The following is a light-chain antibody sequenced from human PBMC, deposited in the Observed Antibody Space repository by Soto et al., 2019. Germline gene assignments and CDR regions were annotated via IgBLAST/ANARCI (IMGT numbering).Light chain of an antibody. Sequence: QSALTQPRSVSGSPGQSVTISCTGTNSDVGGYNYVSWYQQYPGKAPKLMISGVSERPSGVPDRFSGSKSGNTASLTISGLQAADEADYYCCSYVDTDTWVFGGGTKLTVL. V-gene: IGLV2-11*01. J-gene: IGLJ3*02. CDR3: CSYVDTDTWV. CDR1: NSDVGGYNY. CDR2: GVS.